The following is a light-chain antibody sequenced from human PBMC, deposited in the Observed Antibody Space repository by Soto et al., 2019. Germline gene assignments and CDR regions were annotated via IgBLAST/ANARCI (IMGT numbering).Light chain of an antibody. CDR2: AAS. Sequence: DIQMTQSPSSLSASAGDRVTITCRASEGIRNYLAWYQQKAGKVPKLLIYAASTLQSGVPSRFSGSGSGTDFTLTISSLQPEDVATYYCQKYDRAPRTFGQGTKVEIK. CDR3: QKYDRAPRT. CDR1: EGIRNY. V-gene: IGKV1-27*01. J-gene: IGKJ1*01.